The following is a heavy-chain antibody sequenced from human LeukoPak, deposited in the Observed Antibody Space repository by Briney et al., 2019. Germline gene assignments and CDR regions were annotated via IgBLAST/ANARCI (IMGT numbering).Heavy chain of an antibody. CDR2: INHSGST. V-gene: IGHV4-34*01. CDR1: GGSFSGYY. Sequence: SETLSLTCAVYGGSFSGYYWSWIRQPPGKGLEWIGEINHSGSTNYNPSLKSRVTISVDTSKNQFSLKLSSATAADTAVYYCAADSGGPFDYWGQGTLVTVSS. CDR3: AADSGGPFDY. D-gene: IGHD1-14*01. J-gene: IGHJ4*02.